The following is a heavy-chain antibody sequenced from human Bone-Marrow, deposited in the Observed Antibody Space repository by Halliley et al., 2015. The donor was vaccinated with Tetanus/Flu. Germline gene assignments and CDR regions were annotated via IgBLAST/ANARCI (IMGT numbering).Heavy chain of an antibody. D-gene: IGHD3-10*01. J-gene: IGHJ6*02. CDR2: IYWDDDI. Sequence: LVKPSQTLTLTCSLSGFSISSSGVGVAWFRQPPGKALEWLALIYWDDDIKYSPSLESRLTISKDTTKNQVVLTMTNLDPVDTATYCCARRQRVAYYYPGMDVWGLGTWVTVS. V-gene: IGHV2-5*02. CDR3: ARRQRVAYYYPGMDV. CDR1: GFSISSSGVG.